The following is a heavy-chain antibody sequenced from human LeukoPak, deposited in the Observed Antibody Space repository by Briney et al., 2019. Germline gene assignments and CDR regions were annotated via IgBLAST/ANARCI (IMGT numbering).Heavy chain of an antibody. Sequence: PGGSLRLSCAASGFTFINYAMSWVRQAPGKGLEWVSTISTSGGSTYYADSVRGRFTISRDNSKNTLYLQMNSLRGEDTALYYCAKNSGSGNYYSGYYYMDVWGKGTTVTVSS. CDR1: GFTFINYA. V-gene: IGHV3-23*01. CDR3: AKNSGSGNYYSGYYYMDV. J-gene: IGHJ6*03. D-gene: IGHD1-26*01. CDR2: ISTSGGST.